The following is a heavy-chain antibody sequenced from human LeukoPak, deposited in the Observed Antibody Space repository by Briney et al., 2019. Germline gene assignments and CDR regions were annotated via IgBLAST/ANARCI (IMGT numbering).Heavy chain of an antibody. CDR2: IIPIFGTA. Sequence: ASVKVSCKASGGTFSSYAMSWVRQAPGQGLEWMGRIIPIFGTANYAQKFQGRVTITTDESTSTAYMELSSLRSEDTAVYYCASQKGVVGVDYWGQGTLVTVSS. CDR1: GGTFSSYA. CDR3: ASQKGVVGVDY. V-gene: IGHV1-69*05. J-gene: IGHJ4*02. D-gene: IGHD1-26*01.